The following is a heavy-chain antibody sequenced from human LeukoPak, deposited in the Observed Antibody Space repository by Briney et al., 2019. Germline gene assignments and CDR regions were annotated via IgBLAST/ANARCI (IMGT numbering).Heavy chain of an antibody. CDR1: GFTFSSYA. CDR3: AKGCGFRELLSDYYGMDV. Sequence: PGGSLRLSCAASGFTFSSYAMSWVRQAPGKGLEWVSAISGSGGSTYYADSVKGRFTISRDNSKNTLYLQMNSLRAEDTAVYYCAKGCGFRELLSDYYGMDVWGKGTTVTVSS. D-gene: IGHD3-10*01. CDR2: ISGSGGST. V-gene: IGHV3-23*01. J-gene: IGHJ6*04.